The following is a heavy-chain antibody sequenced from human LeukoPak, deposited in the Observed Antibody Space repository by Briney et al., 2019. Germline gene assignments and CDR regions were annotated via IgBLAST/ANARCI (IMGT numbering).Heavy chain of an antibody. J-gene: IGHJ4*02. CDR2: INGDGSGT. D-gene: IGHD4/OR15-4a*01. V-gene: IGHV3-74*03. Sequence: PGGSLRLSCAASGFTFSDQWMHWVRQGPEKGLVWVSRINGDGSGTAYADFVKGRFTISRDNARNTLSLQMNSLRIEDTAIYYCVKGAPFDYWGQGTLVAASS. CDR1: GFTFSDQW. CDR3: VKGAPFDY.